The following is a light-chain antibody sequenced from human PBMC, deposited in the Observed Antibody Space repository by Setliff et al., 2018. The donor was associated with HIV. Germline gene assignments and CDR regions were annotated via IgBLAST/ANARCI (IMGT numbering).Light chain of an antibody. CDR2: EVS. Sequence: QSVLTQPASVSESPGQSITISCTGTSSDVGGYNYVSWYQQHPGKAPKLMIYEVSNRPSGVSNRFSGSKSGNTASLTISGLQAEDEADYYCQSYDSSVNDYVFGTGTKV. CDR3: QSYDSSVNDYV. V-gene: IGLV2-14*01. J-gene: IGLJ1*01. CDR1: SSDVGGYNY.